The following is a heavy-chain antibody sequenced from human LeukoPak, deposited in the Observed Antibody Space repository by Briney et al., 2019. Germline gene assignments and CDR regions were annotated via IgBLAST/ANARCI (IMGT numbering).Heavy chain of an antibody. CDR2: INPNSGGT. Sequence: AASVKVSCKASGYTFTGYYMHWVRQAPGQGLEWMGWINPNSGGTNYAQKFQGRVTMTRDTSISTAYMELSSLRSEDTAVYYCVRGDLVVRGVIVSNWFDPWGQGTLVTVSS. CDR1: GYTFTGYY. CDR3: VRGDLVVRGVIVSNWFDP. J-gene: IGHJ5*02. V-gene: IGHV1-2*02. D-gene: IGHD3-10*01.